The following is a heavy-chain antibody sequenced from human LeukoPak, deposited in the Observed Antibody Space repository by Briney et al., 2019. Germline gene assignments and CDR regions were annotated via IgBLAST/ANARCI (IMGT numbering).Heavy chain of an antibody. CDR3: ARDLPLVEVNGFGP. CDR2: ISYDGSNK. Sequence: GGSLRLSCAASGFTFSSYGMHWVRQAPGKGLEWVAVISYDGSNKYYADSVKGRFTISRDNSKNTLYLQMYSLRAEDTATYYCARDLPLVEVNGFGPWGQLTLVTVGS. J-gene: IGHJ5*02. CDR1: GFTFSSYG. D-gene: IGHD6-6*01. V-gene: IGHV3-30*19.